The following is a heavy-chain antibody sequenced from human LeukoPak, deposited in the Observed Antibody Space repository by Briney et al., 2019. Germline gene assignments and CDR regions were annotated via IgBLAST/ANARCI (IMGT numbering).Heavy chain of an antibody. V-gene: IGHV4-38-2*02. Sequence: PSETLSLTCTVSGYSISSGYYWGWIRQPPGKGLEWIGRIYHSGSTYYNPSLKSRVTISVDTSKNQFSLKLSSVTAADTAVYYCARESRNITIFGVVIHYYYYMDVWGKGTTVTVSS. CDR3: ARESRNITIFGVVIHYYYYMDV. J-gene: IGHJ6*03. CDR1: GYSISSGYY. CDR2: IYHSGST. D-gene: IGHD3-3*01.